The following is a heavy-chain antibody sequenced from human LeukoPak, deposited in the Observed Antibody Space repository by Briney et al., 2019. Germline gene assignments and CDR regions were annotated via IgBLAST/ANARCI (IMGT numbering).Heavy chain of an antibody. V-gene: IGHV1-2*02. D-gene: IGHD3-3*01. Sequence: ASVKVSCKASGYTFTGYYMHWVRQAPGQGLEWMGWINPNSGGTNYAQKFQGRVTMTRDTSISTAYMELSRLRSDDTAVYYCARVGGRLRFLEWLFSYWGQGTLVTVSS. CDR1: GYTFTGYY. CDR2: INPNSGGT. CDR3: ARVGGRLRFLEWLFSY. J-gene: IGHJ4*02.